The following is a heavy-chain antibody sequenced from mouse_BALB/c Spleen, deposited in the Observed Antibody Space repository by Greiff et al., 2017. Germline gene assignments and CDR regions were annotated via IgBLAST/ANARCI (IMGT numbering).Heavy chain of an antibody. CDR3: ARLGNRYDEGAY. D-gene: IGHD2-14*01. CDR1: GYTFTSYT. V-gene: IGHV1-4*01. Sequence: QVQLQQSGAELARPGASVKMSCKASGYTFTSYTMHWVKQRPGQGLEWIGYINPSCGYTNYNQKFKDKATLTADKSSSTAYMQLSSLTSEDSAVYYCARLGNRYDEGAYWGQGTTLTVSS. J-gene: IGHJ2*01. CDR2: INPSCGYT.